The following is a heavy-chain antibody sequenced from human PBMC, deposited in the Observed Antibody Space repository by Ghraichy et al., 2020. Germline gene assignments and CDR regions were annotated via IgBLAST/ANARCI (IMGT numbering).Heavy chain of an antibody. CDR2: IYYSGST. CDR1: GGSVSSGSYY. CDR3: ARMEWGDYGAWYFDY. V-gene: IGHV4-61*01. D-gene: IGHD4-17*01. Sequence: SETLSLTCTVSGGSVSSGSYYWSWIRQPPGKGLEWIGYIYYSGSTNYNPSLKSRVTISVDTSKNQFSLKLSSVTAADTAVYYCARMEWGDYGAWYFDYWGQGTLVTVSS. J-gene: IGHJ4*02.